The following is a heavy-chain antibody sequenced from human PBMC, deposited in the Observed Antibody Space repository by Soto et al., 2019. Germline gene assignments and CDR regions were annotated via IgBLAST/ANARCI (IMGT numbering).Heavy chain of an antibody. V-gene: IGHV3-30*18. Sequence: GGSLRLSCAASGFTFSSYGMHWVRQAPGKGLEWVAVISYDGSNKYYADSVKGRFTISRDNSKNTLYLQMNSLRAEDTAVYYCAKDKGKYYYDSSGYSYYFDYWGQGTLVTVSS. D-gene: IGHD3-22*01. CDR3: AKDKGKYYYDSSGYSYYFDY. J-gene: IGHJ4*02. CDR1: GFTFSSYG. CDR2: ISYDGSNK.